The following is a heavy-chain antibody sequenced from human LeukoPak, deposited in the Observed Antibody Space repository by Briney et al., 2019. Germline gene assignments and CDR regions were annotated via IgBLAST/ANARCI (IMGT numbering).Heavy chain of an antibody. CDR3: ARQETVVDQGRFAFDI. Sequence: SETLSLTCAVFGGSLSGSCLSWIRQLPGKGLEWIGEIDDSGTTNNNPSLNNRVTISVDPSKNQFSLKLSSVTAADTAVYYCARQETVVDQGRFAFDIWGQGTVVSVSS. D-gene: IGHD2-21*01. CDR1: GGSLSGSC. CDR2: IDDSGTT. J-gene: IGHJ3*02. V-gene: IGHV4-34*01.